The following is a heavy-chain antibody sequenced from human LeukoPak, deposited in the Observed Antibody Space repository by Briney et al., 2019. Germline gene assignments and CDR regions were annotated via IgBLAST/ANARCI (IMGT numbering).Heavy chain of an antibody. CDR1: GYTFASYD. J-gene: IGHJ6*03. V-gene: IGHV1-8*01. CDR3: ARSGIQGYDYGYYYYMDV. D-gene: IGHD5-12*01. CDR2: MNPNSGNT. Sequence: ASVKVSCKASGYTFASYDINWVRQATGQGLEWMGWMNPNSGNTGYAQKFQGRVTMTRNTSISTAYMELSSLRSEDTAVYYCARSGIQGYDYGYYYYMDVWGKGTTVTISS.